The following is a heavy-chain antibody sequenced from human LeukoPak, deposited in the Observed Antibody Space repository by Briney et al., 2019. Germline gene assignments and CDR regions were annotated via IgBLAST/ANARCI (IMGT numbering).Heavy chain of an antibody. D-gene: IGHD3-16*01. CDR3: AKARGTRDGPFDI. Sequence: GGSLRLSCAGSGFTFRSYGMHLVRQAPGKGLEWVAVISYDGSNKNSVDSVKGRLTISRDNSKNTLYLQMDSLRTDDTAVYYCAKARGTRDGPFDIWGQGTMVTVSS. J-gene: IGHJ3*02. CDR2: ISYDGSNK. CDR1: GFTFRSYG. V-gene: IGHV3-30*18.